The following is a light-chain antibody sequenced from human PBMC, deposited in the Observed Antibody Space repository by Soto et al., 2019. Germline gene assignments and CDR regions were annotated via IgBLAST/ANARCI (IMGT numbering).Light chain of an antibody. J-gene: IGLJ2*01. CDR2: EFR. CDR1: ASNVGGYNY. CDR3: SSYAGSNNVI. V-gene: IGLV2-8*01. Sequence: QSALTQPPSASGSPGQSVTISCTGAASNVGGYNYVSWYQQHPGKPPKLIISEFRERASVVPDRFSASKSGNTASLTVSGLQAEDEADYYCSSYAGSNNVIFGGGTKLTVL.